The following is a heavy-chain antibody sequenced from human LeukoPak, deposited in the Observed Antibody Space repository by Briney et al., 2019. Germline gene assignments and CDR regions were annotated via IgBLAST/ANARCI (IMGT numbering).Heavy chain of an antibody. D-gene: IGHD2-15*01. V-gene: IGHV3-7*01. CDR3: AREDGYCSGGNCYSYFDS. J-gene: IGHJ4*02. Sequence: PGGSLRLSCAASGFTFSYYTMHWVRQAPGKGLEWVAYIKKTGSETYYVDSVKGRFTITRDNTRNSLFLQMYSLRAEDTAVYFCAREDGYCSGGNCYSYFDSWGQGTLVTVSS. CDR2: IKKTGSET. CDR1: GFTFSYYT.